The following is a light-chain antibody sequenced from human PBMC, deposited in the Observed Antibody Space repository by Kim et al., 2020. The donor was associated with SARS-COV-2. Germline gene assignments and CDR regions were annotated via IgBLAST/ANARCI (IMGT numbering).Light chain of an antibody. V-gene: IGLV3-9*01. CDR3: QVWDSSTGV. J-gene: IGLJ3*02. CDR2: RDS. Sequence: ALGQTARITCGGNNIGSKNVHWYQQKPGQAPVLVIYRDSNRPSGIPERFSGSNSGNTATLTISRAQAGDEADYYCQVWDSSTGVFGGGTQLTVL. CDR1: NIGSKN.